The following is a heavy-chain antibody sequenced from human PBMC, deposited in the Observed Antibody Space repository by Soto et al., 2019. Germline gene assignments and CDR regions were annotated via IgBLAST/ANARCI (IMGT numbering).Heavy chain of an antibody. Sequence: QVQLVQSGAEEKKPGASVKVSCKASGYTFTSYAMHWVRQAPGQRLEWMGWINAGNGDTKYSQKXQSRVTITRDXXAXTXSMELSSLRSEDTAVYYCAGEGMRSSGWDPMNWFDPWGEGTLVTVSS. CDR2: INAGNGDT. J-gene: IGHJ5*02. CDR1: GYTFTSYA. D-gene: IGHD6-19*01. V-gene: IGHV1-3*05. CDR3: AGEGMRSSGWDPMNWFDP.